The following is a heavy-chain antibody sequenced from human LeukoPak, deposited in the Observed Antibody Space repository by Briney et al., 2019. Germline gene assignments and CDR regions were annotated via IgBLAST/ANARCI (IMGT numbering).Heavy chain of an antibody. D-gene: IGHD3-9*01. CDR2: ISSSSSYI. Sequence: PGGSLRLSCAASGFTFSSYSMNWVRQAPGKGLEWVSSISSSSSYIYYADSVKGRFTISRDNAKNSVYLEMNSLRVEDTAVYFGGRAPFFESVGPLGGQEPLVP. CDR3: GRAPFFESVGPL. CDR1: GFTFSSYS. V-gene: IGHV3-21*01. J-gene: IGHJ4*02.